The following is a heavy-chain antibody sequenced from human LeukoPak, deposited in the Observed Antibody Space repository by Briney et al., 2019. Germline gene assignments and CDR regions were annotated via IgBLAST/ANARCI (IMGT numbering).Heavy chain of an antibody. V-gene: IGHV4-59*11. CDR2: IYYSGST. J-gene: IGHJ5*02. CDR1: GGSISSHY. D-gene: IGHD6-13*01. CDR3: AKSPTGSNTWYGWFDP. Sequence: SETLSLTCTVSGGSISSHYWSWIRQPPGKGLEWIGYIYYSGSTNYNPSLKGRVTISVDTSKNQFSLKLSSVTAADTAVYYCAKSPTGSNTWYGWFDPWGQGTLVTVSS.